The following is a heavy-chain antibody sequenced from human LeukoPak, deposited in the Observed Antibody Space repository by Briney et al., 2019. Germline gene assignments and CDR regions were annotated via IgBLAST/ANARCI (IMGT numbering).Heavy chain of an antibody. J-gene: IGHJ5*02. D-gene: IGHD2-2*01. CDR2: IYSGGST. Sequence: GGSLRLSCAASGFTVSSNYMSWVRQAPGKGLEWVSVIYSGGSTYYADSVKGRFTISRDNSKNTLYLQMNSLRAEDTAVYYCARQVVVPAAPNWFDPWGQGTLVTVSS. CDR3: ARQVVVPAAPNWFDP. V-gene: IGHV3-53*01. CDR1: GFTVSSNY.